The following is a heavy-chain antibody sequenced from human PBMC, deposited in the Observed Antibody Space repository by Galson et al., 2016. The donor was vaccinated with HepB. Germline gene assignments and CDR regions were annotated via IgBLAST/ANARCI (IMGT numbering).Heavy chain of an antibody. CDR3: GRIGYSSGHDY. CDR2: IYPGDSGT. J-gene: IGHJ4*02. V-gene: IGHV5-51*01. D-gene: IGHD6-19*01. CDR1: GYRFTTYW. Sequence: QSGAEVKKPGESLKISCQGSGYRFTTYWIGWVRQMPGIGLEWMGIIYPGDSGTKYSPSFQGQVTISVDKSISTAYLQWSGLKASDTAMYYCGRIGYSSGHDYWGQGTLVTVSS.